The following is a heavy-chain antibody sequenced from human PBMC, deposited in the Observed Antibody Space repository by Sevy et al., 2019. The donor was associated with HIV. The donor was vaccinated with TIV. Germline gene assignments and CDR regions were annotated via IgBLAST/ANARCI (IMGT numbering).Heavy chain of an antibody. CDR2: IKKDGSEK. D-gene: IGHD6-19*01. J-gene: IGHJ4*02. Sequence: GGSLRLSCAASGFTFNMYWMTWVRQAPGKGLEWVANIKKDGSEKYYVDSVKGRFTISRDNSKNTLYLQMNSLRAEDTALYYCARDLAGDFDYWGQGTLVTVSS. CDR3: ARDLAGDFDY. V-gene: IGHV3-7*03. CDR1: GFTFNMYW.